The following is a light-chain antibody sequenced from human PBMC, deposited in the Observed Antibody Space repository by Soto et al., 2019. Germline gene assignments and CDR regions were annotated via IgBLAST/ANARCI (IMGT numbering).Light chain of an antibody. J-gene: IGLJ1*01. CDR2: EVN. CDR3: SSYTTRSTV. CDR1: SSGVGGYNY. V-gene: IGLV2-14*01. Sequence: QSALAQPASVSGSPGQSITISCSGTSSGVGGYNYVSWYQQHPGKAPKLMIYEVNNRPSGVSNRFSGSKSGNTASLTISGLQAEDEADYYCSSYTTRSTVFGTGTKAPS.